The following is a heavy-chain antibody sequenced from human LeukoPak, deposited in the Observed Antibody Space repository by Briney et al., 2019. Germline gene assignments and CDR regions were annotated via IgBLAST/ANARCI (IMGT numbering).Heavy chain of an antibody. CDR3: ARLPDYSNYVVWFDP. D-gene: IGHD4-11*01. CDR1: GYSFTSYW. J-gene: IGHJ5*02. CDR2: IYPGDSDT. V-gene: IGHV5-51*03. Sequence: PGESLKISCKGSGYSFTSYWIGWVRQMPGKGLEWMGIIYPGDSDTRYSPSFQGQVTISADKSISTAYLQWSSLKASDTAMYYRARLPDYSNYVVWFDPWGQGTLVTVSS.